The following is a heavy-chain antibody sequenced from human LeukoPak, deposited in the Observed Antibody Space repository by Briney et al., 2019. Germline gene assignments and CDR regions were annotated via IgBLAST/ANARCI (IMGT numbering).Heavy chain of an antibody. CDR2: ISNDGSND. V-gene: IGHV3-30*18. CDR3: AKDMGILWWCLRD. D-gene: IGHD2-21*01. J-gene: IGHJ4*02. Sequence: GGSLRLSCAASGFTFSNYGMHWVRQAPGKGLEWVALISNDGSNDYYGDSVEGRFTISRDNSKNTLYLQMNSLIPEDTAVYYCAKDMGILWWCLRDWGQGTLVTVSS. CDR1: GFTFSNYG.